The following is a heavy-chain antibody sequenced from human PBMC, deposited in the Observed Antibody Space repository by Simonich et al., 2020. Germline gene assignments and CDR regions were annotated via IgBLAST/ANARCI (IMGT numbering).Heavy chain of an antibody. J-gene: IGHJ4*02. CDR3: ARASRGTWWYYYFDY. CDR1: VYTFPSYG. D-gene: IGHD2-15*01. V-gene: IGHV1-18*01. CDR2: ISAYNGNT. Sequence: QVQLVQSGAEVKKPGASVKVSCKASVYTFPSYGISWVRQAPGQGLEWMGWISAYNGNTNYAQKLQGRVTMTTDTSTSTAYMELRSLRSDDTAVYYCARASRGTWWYYYFDYWGQGTLVTVSS.